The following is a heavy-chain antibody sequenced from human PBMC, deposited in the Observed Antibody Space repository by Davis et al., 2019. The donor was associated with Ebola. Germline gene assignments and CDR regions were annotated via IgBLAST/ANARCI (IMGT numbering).Heavy chain of an antibody. CDR1: KFTLSSYW. J-gene: IGHJ6*02. D-gene: IGHD2-8*01. V-gene: IGHV3-7*04. CDR3: ARASVLMVYARSINGMDV. Sequence: PGGSLRLSCAASKFTLSSYWMSWVRQAPGKGLEWVATIENDGSKKYYMDSVKGRFTISRDNAKNSLFLQMNSLRADDAAVYYCARASVLMVYARSINGMDVWGQGTTVTVSS. CDR2: IENDGSKK.